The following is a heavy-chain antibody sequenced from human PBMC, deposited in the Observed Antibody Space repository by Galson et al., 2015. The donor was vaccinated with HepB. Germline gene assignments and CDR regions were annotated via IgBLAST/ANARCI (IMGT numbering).Heavy chain of an antibody. J-gene: IGHJ4*02. Sequence: SLRLSCAASGFSFSSYAMHWVRQAPGKGLEWVAVISYDGSNKYYADSVKGRFTISRDNSKNTLYLQMNSLRAEDTAAYYCARDQDEGYYYGSGSYDYWGQGTLVTVSS. V-gene: IGHV3-30-3*01. CDR1: GFSFSSYA. CDR2: ISYDGSNK. D-gene: IGHD3-10*01. CDR3: ARDQDEGYYYGSGSYDY.